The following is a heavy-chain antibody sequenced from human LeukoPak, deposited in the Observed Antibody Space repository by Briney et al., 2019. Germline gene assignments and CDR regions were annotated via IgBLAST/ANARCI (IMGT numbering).Heavy chain of an antibody. CDR1: GFTFSSYD. CDR3: ARDRRSSATFDF. CDR2: IWYDGSNK. V-gene: IGHV3-33*01. D-gene: IGHD1-26*01. Sequence: GGSLRLSCAASGFTFSSYDMHWVRQAPGEGLEWVAVIWYDGSNKYYANSVKGRFTISRDNSKNTLYLQMNSLRAADTAVYYCARDRRSSATFDFWGQGTQVIVSS. J-gene: IGHJ4*02.